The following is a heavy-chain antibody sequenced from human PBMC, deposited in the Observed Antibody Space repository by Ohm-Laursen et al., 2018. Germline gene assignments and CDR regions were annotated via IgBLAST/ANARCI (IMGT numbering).Heavy chain of an antibody. J-gene: IGHJ4*02. Sequence: TLSLTWTVSGGSISSYYWSWIRQPPGKGLEWIGYIYYSGSTNYNPSLKSRVTISVDTSKNQFSLKLSSVTAADTAVYYCAIWAPYYFDYWGQGTLVTVSS. CDR1: GGSISSYY. V-gene: IGHV4-59*01. CDR3: AIWAPYYFDY. CDR2: IYYSGST. D-gene: IGHD7-27*01.